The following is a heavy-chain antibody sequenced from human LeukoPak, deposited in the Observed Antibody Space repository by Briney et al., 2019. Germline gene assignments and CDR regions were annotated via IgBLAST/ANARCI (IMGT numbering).Heavy chain of an antibody. CDR2: INPNNGAT. CDR1: GYTFTGYY. CDR3: VRDGGDNGSSGN. Sequence: ASVKVSCKASGYTFTGYYVHWVRQAPGQGLEWMGWINPNNGATNYAQKFQGRVTVTRDTSISTAYMEVSSLGSDDTALYYCVRDGGDNGSSGNWGQGTLVTVSS. D-gene: IGHD1-26*01. V-gene: IGHV1-2*02. J-gene: IGHJ4*02.